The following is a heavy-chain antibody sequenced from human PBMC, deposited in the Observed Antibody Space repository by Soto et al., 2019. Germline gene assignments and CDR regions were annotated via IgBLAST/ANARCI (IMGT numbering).Heavy chain of an antibody. CDR2: IWYDGSNK. Sequence: XGSLRLSCAASGFTFSSYGMHWVRQAPGKGLEWVAVIWYDGSNKYYADSVKGRFTISRDNSKNTLYLQMNSLRAEDTAVYYCARSIAVAGNAHYYYYYGMDVWGQGTTVTVSS. J-gene: IGHJ6*02. D-gene: IGHD6-19*01. V-gene: IGHV3-33*01. CDR1: GFTFSSYG. CDR3: ARSIAVAGNAHYYYYYGMDV.